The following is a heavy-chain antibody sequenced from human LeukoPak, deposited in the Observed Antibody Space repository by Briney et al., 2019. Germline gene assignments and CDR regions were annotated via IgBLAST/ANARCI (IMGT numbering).Heavy chain of an antibody. CDR3: ARVKPTVVVTALIDY. Sequence: GASVKVSCKASGYTFTSYGISWVRQAPGQGLEWMGWISAYNGNTNYAQKLQGRVTMTTDTSTSTAYMELRSLRSDDTAVNYCARVKPTVVVTALIDYWGQGTLVTVSS. CDR2: ISAYNGNT. D-gene: IGHD2-21*02. J-gene: IGHJ4*02. V-gene: IGHV1-18*01. CDR1: GYTFTSYG.